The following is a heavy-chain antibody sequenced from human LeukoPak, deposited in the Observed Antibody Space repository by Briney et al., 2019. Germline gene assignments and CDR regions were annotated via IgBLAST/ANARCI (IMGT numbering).Heavy chain of an antibody. CDR1: GGSISSYY. CDR3: ARYSSSSGYFDY. CDR2: IYYSGST. J-gene: IGHJ4*02. Sequence: SETLSLTCTVSGGSISSYYWSWIRQPPGKGLEWIGYIYYSGSTNYNPSLKSRVTISVDTSKNQFSLKLSSVTAADTAVYYCARYSSSSGYFDYWGQGALVTVSS. V-gene: IGHV4-59*01. D-gene: IGHD6-6*01.